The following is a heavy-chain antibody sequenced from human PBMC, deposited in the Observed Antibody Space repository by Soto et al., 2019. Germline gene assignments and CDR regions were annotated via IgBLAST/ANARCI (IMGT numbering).Heavy chain of an antibody. Sequence: GGSLILSFASSGVTFSPYGMHWVRQAPGKGLEWVAVIWHDGSKKYYADSVRGRFTISRDNSKNTHYLQMNSLRAEDTAVYYCARDLDTALGFYYYYGMDVWGQGTTVTVSS. CDR1: GVTFSPYG. J-gene: IGHJ6*02. D-gene: IGHD5-18*01. CDR2: IWHDGSKK. CDR3: ARDLDTALGFYYYYGMDV. V-gene: IGHV3-33*01.